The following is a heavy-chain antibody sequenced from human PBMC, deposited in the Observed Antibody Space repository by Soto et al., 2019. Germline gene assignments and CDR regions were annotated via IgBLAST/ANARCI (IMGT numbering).Heavy chain of an antibody. Sequence: GGSLRLSCAASGFTFSSYAMHWVRQAPGKGLEWVAVISYDGSNKYYADSVKCRFTISRDNSKNTLYLQMNSLRAEDTAVYYCAREGGVAMVTIGTTVVTPFDYWGQGTLVTVSS. J-gene: IGHJ4*02. CDR2: ISYDGSNK. CDR3: AREGGVAMVTIGTTVVTPFDY. CDR1: GFTFSSYA. V-gene: IGHV3-30*04. D-gene: IGHD5-18*01.